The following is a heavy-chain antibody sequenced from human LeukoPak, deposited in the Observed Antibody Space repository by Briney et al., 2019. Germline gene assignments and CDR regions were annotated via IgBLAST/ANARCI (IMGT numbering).Heavy chain of an antibody. CDR3: ARGPRYSSSHFDY. V-gene: IGHV3-21*01. CDR2: ISSSSSYI. CDR1: GFTFSSYS. J-gene: IGHJ4*02. D-gene: IGHD6-13*01. Sequence: NPGGSLRLSCAASGFTFSSYSMNWVRQPPGKGLEWVSSISSSSSYIYYADSVKGRFTISRDNAKNSLYLQMNTLRAEDTAVYYCARGPRYSSSHFDYWGQGTLVTVSS.